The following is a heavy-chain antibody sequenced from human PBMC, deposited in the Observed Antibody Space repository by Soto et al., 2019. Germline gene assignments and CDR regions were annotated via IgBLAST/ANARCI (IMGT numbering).Heavy chain of an antibody. J-gene: IGHJ5*02. D-gene: IGHD2-2*01. CDR3: ARVPDR. CDR1: GCSISSGGYS. CDR2: IYHSGST. Sequence: SETLSLTCAFSGCSISSGGYSWSWIRQPPGKGLEWIGYIYHSGSTYYNPSLKSRVTISVDRSKNQFSLKLSSVTAADTAVYCCARVPDRWGQGTLVTVSS. V-gene: IGHV4-30-2*01.